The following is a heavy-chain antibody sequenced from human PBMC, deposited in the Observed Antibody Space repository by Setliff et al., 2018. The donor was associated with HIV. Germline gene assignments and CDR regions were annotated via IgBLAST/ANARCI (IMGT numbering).Heavy chain of an antibody. V-gene: IGHV4-34*01. Sequence: SETLSLTCAVCGESFSGHHYNWIRQPPGKGLEWIGKINQSGNINYNPSLKSRVPISVDTFWGSVTAADTAVYYCARGLSSQTYWGTRPLGLDYWGQGSLVTVSS. D-gene: IGHD2-2*01. CDR2: INQSGNI. CDR3: ARGLSSQTYWGTRPLGLDY. CDR1: GESFSGHH. J-gene: IGHJ4*01.